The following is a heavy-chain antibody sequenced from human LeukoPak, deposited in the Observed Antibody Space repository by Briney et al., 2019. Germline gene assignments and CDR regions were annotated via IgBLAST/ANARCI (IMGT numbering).Heavy chain of an antibody. V-gene: IGHV3-21*01. CDR3: VRDPSYGSSWYYYMDV. Sequence: GGSLRLSCAASGFTFSSYSMNWVRQTPGRGLEWVASIRRSTGYIYYADSVKGRFTISRDNSKNSLYLQMDSLRVEDTAVYYCVRDPSYGSSWYYYMDVWGKGTTVTVSS. J-gene: IGHJ6*03. CDR1: GFTFSSYS. D-gene: IGHD6-13*01. CDR2: IRRSTGYI.